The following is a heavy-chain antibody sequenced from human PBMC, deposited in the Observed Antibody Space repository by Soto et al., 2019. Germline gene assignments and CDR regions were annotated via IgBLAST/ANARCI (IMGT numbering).Heavy chain of an antibody. D-gene: IGHD3-10*01. CDR1: GYTFTSYD. Sequence: QVQLVQSGAEVKKPGASVKVSCKASGYTFTSYDINWVRQATGQGLEWMGWMNPNSGNTGYAQKFQGRVTMPRKTSRSTAYTELSSLSSEDTAEYYAVWVDWCGEKPDYWGQGTLVTV. V-gene: IGHV1-8*01. J-gene: IGHJ4*02. CDR3: VWVDWCGEKPDY. CDR2: MNPNSGNT.